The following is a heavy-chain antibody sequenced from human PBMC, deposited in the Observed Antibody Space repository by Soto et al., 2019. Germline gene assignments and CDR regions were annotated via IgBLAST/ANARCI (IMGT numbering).Heavy chain of an antibody. Sequence: GESLKISCKGSEYSFTSYWISWVRQMPGKGLEWMGRIDPSDSYTNYSPSFQGHVTISADKSISTAYLQWSSLKASDTAMYYCARHAPRKAAIVNWFDPWGQGTLVTVSS. CDR1: EYSFTSYW. V-gene: IGHV5-10-1*01. CDR3: ARHAPRKAAIVNWFDP. J-gene: IGHJ5*02. CDR2: IDPSDSYT. D-gene: IGHD2-2*01.